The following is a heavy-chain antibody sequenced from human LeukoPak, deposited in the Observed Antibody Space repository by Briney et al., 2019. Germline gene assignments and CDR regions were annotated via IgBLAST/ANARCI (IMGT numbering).Heavy chain of an antibody. D-gene: IGHD3/OR15-3a*01. CDR1: VFTFSDYY. CDR3: ATHDFSGAYYFDY. V-gene: IGHV3-11*01. J-gene: IGHJ4*02. CDR2: ISGSGSSM. Sequence: GGSLRLSCADSVFTFSDYYMSWIRQAPGKGLEWISYISGSGSSMYYADSVKGRFTISRDNAKNSLYLQMNSLRAEDTAVYYCATHDFSGAYYFDYWGQGTLVTVSS.